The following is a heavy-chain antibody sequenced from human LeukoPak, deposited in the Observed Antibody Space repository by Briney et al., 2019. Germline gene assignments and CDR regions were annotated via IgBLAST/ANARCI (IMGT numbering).Heavy chain of an antibody. D-gene: IGHD3-9*01. Sequence: SETLSLTCVVYGGSFSGYFWSWIRQPPGKGLEWIGEITPSGSTNYNPSLKSRVTISVDTSKNQFSLRLSSVTAADTAFYYCARCSGDMDFNFDYWGQGTLVTVSS. J-gene: IGHJ4*02. CDR1: GGSFSGYF. V-gene: IGHV4-34*01. CDR2: ITPSGST. CDR3: ARCSGDMDFNFDY.